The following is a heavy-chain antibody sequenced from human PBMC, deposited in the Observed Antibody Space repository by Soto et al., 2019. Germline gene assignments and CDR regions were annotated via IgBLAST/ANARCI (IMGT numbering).Heavy chain of an antibody. Sequence: GSLRLSCAASGFTFSSYSMNWVRQAPGKGLEWVSYISSSSSTIYYADSVKGRFTISRDNAKNSLYLQMNSLRAEDTAVYYCARDPAATVTTRVRWFDPWGQGTLVTVSS. J-gene: IGHJ5*02. CDR2: ISSSSSTI. CDR3: ARDPAATVTTRVRWFDP. CDR1: GFTFSSYS. V-gene: IGHV3-48*01. D-gene: IGHD4-17*01.